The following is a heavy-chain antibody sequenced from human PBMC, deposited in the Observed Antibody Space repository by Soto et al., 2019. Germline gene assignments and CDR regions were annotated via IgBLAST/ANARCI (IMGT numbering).Heavy chain of an antibody. D-gene: IGHD2-2*01. Sequence: VKVSCMASGSTYTSYGSSWVRQAPGQGLEWRGWISAYNGNTNYAQKLQGRVTMTTDTSTNTAYMELRSLRSDDTAVYYCARDSDAGYCSSTSCDGNVDYWGHGTLVTVSS. J-gene: IGHJ4*01. CDR1: GSTYTSYG. V-gene: IGHV1-18*01. CDR2: ISAYNGNT. CDR3: ARDSDAGYCSSTSCDGNVDY.